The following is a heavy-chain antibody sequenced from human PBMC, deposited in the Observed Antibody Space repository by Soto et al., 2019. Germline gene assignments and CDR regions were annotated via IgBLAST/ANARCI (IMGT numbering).Heavy chain of an antibody. CDR3: ARPRGTGSSAFEV. CDR1: GFTFSNYW. D-gene: IGHD1-1*01. J-gene: IGHJ3*01. CDR2: INTDGSWT. V-gene: IGHV3-74*01. Sequence: GGSLRLSCAASGFTFSNYWMHWVRQAPGKGLVGVSRINTDGSWTDYADSVKGRFTISRDNAKNTLYLRMNSLRAEDTAVYYWARPRGTGSSAFEVWGQGTMVTVSS.